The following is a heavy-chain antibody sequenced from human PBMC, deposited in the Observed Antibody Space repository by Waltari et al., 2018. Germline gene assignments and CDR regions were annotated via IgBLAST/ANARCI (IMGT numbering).Heavy chain of an antibody. V-gene: IGHV3-21*01. CDR1: GFTFSSYS. J-gene: IGHJ4*02. CDR3: ARDRGSTDY. D-gene: IGHD6-13*01. CDR2: ISRSSSYI. Sequence: EVQLVESGGGLVKPGGSLRLSCAASGFTFSSYSMNWVRQAPGKGLEWVSSISRSSSYIYYADSVKGRFTISRDNAKNSLYLQMNSLRAEDTAVYYCARDRGSTDYWGQGTLVTVSS.